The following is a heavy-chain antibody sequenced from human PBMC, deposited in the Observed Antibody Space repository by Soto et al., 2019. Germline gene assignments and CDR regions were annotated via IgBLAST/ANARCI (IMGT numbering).Heavy chain of an antibody. J-gene: IGHJ5*02. V-gene: IGHV3-30-3*01. CDR1: GFTFSSYA. D-gene: IGHD2-15*01. CDR3: ANVKVVMVEAAAIQT. Sequence: QVQLVESGGGVVQPGTSLRLSCAASGFTFSSYAMHWVRQAPGAGLEWVSLISYDGSSKYADSVKGRFTISRDNSKNTLFLQMNSLRAEDTAVYYCANVKVVMVEAAAIQTWGQGTLVTVSS. CDR2: ISYDGSSK.